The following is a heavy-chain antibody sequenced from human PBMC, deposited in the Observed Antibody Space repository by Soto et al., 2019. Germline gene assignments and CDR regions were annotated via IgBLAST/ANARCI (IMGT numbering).Heavy chain of an antibody. J-gene: IGHJ5*02. D-gene: IGHD3-9*01. CDR3: ARDSDDLDILTAANWFDP. Sequence: PSETLSLTCAFSCYSISSGYYWGWIRQPPGKGLEWIGSIYHSGSTYYNPSLKSRVTISVDTSKNQFSLKLSSVTAADTAVYYCARDSDDLDILTAANWFDPWGQGTLVTVSS. V-gene: IGHV4-38-2*02. CDR1: CYSISSGYY. CDR2: IYHSGST.